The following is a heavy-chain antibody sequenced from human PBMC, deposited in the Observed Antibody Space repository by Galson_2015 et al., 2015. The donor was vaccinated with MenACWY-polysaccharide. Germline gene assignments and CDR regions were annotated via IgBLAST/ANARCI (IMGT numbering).Heavy chain of an antibody. Sequence: QSGAEVKKPGESLKISCKASGGTFSSYAISWVRQAPGQGLEWMGRIIPILGIANYAQKFQGRVTITADKSTSTAYMELSSLRSEDTAVYYCARDLIYSYGHLSDYWGQGTLVTVSS. D-gene: IGHD5-18*01. CDR3: ARDLIYSYGHLSDY. CDR1: GGTFSSYA. CDR2: IIPILGIA. J-gene: IGHJ4*02. V-gene: IGHV1-69*04.